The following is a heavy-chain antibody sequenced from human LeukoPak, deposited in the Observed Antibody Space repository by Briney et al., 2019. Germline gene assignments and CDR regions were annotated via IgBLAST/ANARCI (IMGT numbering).Heavy chain of an antibody. CDR3: ARGAYDSSGYYPSFDY. V-gene: IGHV4-30-4*01. J-gene: IGHJ4*02. CDR2: VAYTGST. CDR1: GGSITSGEHY. D-gene: IGHD3-22*01. Sequence: SETLSLTCTVSGGSITSGEHYCSWIRQPPGKGLEWIGYVAYTGSTNYNPSLSSRVTISVDTSKNQFSLKLSSVTAADTAVYYCARGAYDSSGYYPSFDYWGQGTLVTVSS.